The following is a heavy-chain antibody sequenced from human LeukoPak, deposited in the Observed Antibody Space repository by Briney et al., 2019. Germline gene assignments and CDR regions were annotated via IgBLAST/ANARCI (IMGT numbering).Heavy chain of an antibody. V-gene: IGHV4-34*01. D-gene: IGHD2-2*01. J-gene: IGHJ5*02. CDR1: GGSFSGYY. CDR2: INHSGST. CDR3: ARGYCSSTNCYINWFDP. Sequence: SETLSLTCAVYGGSFSGYYWSWIRQPPGKGLEWIGEINHSGSTNYNPSLKSRVTISVDTSKNQFSLKLSSVTAADTAVYYCARGYCSSTNCYINWFDPWGQGTLVTVSS.